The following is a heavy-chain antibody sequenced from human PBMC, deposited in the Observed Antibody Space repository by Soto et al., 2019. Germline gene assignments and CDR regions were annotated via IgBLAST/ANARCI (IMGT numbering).Heavy chain of an antibody. CDR2: ISNDGSNK. CDR1: GFTFSSYG. CDR3: AKEWVYDSSGWSFDY. Sequence: QVQLVESGGGVVQPGRSLRLSCAASGFTFSSYGMHWVRQAPGKGLEWVAVISNDGSNKYYADSVKGRFTISRDNSKNTLYQRMNSLRAEDTAVYYCAKEWVYDSSGWSFDYWGQGTLVTVSS. V-gene: IGHV3-30*18. J-gene: IGHJ4*02. D-gene: IGHD3-22*01.